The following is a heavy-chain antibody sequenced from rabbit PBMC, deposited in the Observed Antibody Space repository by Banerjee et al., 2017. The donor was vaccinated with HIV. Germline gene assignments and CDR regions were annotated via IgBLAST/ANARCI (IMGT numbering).Heavy chain of an antibody. Sequence: QSLEESGGGLVKPGASLTLTCTASGFTLSSYWMYWVRQAPGKGLEWIGCIDGIGSGTTYYASWAKGRFTISKTSSTTVTLQMTSLTAADTATYFCARYPGSSDFNLWGPGTLVTVS. CDR3: ARYPGSSDFNL. D-gene: IGHD8-1*01. J-gene: IGHJ4*01. CDR1: GFTLSSYW. V-gene: IGHV1S40*01. CDR2: IDGIGSGTT.